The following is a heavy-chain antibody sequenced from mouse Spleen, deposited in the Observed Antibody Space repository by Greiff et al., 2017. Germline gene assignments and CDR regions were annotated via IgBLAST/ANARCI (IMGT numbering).Heavy chain of an antibody. CDR2: INPSNGGT. D-gene: IGHD1-1*01. Sequence: QVQLKQPGTELVKPGASVKLSCKASGYTFTSYWMHWVKQRPGQGLEWIGNINPSNGGTNYNEKFKSKATLTVDKSSSTAYMQLSSLTSEDSAVYYCARTITTVPWFAYWGQGTLVTVSA. CDR1: GYTFTSYW. J-gene: IGHJ3*01. CDR3: ARTITTVPWFAY. V-gene: IGHV1-53*01.